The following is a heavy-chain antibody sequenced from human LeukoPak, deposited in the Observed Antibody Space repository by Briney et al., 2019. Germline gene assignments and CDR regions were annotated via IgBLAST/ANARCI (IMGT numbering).Heavy chain of an antibody. D-gene: IGHD2-21*02. CDR2: LYTNDNT. V-gene: IGHV4-61*02. CDR3: ARGVVTDDYYMDV. Sequence: SETLSLTCSVSGGSITSGRYYWTWIRQPAGKGLEWIGRLYTNDNTNYDPSLESRVSMSVDTSKSQFYLQLTSVTAADTAVYFCARGVVTDDYYMDVWGKGITVIVSS. CDR1: GGSITSGRYY. J-gene: IGHJ6*03.